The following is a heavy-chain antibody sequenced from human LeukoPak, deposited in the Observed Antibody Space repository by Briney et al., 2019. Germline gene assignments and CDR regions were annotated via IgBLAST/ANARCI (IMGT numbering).Heavy chain of an antibody. CDR3: ARVGVDYSGNIIKYFYDY. Sequence: AETLSLTCTVSGDSISTYQWSWIRQPPGKELEWIGNVYYSGSANYNPSLKSRIIISVDASKNQFSLKLSPVIAADTAVYYCARVGVDYSGNIIKYFYDYWGPGTLSPSPQ. CDR2: VYYSGSA. CDR1: GDSISTYQ. D-gene: IGHD4-23*01. V-gene: IGHV4-59*01. J-gene: IGHJ4*02.